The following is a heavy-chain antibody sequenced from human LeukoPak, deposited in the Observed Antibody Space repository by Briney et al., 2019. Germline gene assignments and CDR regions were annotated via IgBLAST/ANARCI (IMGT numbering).Heavy chain of an antibody. CDR2: ISGDGGDI. Sequence: KPGGSLRLSCATSGFTFSDYYMSWIRQAPGKGLEWLSYISGDGGDINYADSVEGRFTVSRDNAKNALYLQMNSLRVEDTAIYYCATKAREAPEWGQGTLVTVSS. J-gene: IGHJ4*01. V-gene: IGHV3-11*01. CDR3: ATKAREAPE. D-gene: IGHD1/OR15-1a*01. CDR1: GFTFSDYY.